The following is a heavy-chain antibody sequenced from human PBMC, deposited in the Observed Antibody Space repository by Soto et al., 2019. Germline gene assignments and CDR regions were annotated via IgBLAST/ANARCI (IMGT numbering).Heavy chain of an antibody. CDR3: AKEGGLTQVFDI. D-gene: IGHD1-26*01. Sequence: EVQLLESGGGLVQPGGSLRLSCAASGFTFSSYAMSWVRQAPGKGLEWVSAISGSGGSTYYADSVKGRFTISRDNSKKPRNWKMNSLRAEETAVYYCAKEGGLTQVFDIWAKGQWSPSLQ. CDR1: GFTFSSYA. J-gene: IGHJ3*02. V-gene: IGHV3-23*01. CDR2: ISGSGGST.